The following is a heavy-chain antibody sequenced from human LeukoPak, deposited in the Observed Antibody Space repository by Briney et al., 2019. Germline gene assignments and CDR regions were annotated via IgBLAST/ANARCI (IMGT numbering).Heavy chain of an antibody. J-gene: IGHJ6*02. CDR3: ARESGGVATSYYYYYGMDV. D-gene: IGHD5-12*01. CDR2: TYYRSKWYN. V-gene: IGHV6-1*01. CDR1: GDSVSSNSAA. Sequence: SQTLSLTCAISGDSVSSNSAAWNWIRQSPSRGLEWLGRTYYRSKWYNDYAVSVKSPITINPDTSKNQFSLQLNSVTPEDTAVYYCARESGGVATSYYYYYGMDVWGQGTTVTVSS.